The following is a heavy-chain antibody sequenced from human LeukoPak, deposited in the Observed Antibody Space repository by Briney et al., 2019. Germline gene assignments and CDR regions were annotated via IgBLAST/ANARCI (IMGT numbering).Heavy chain of an antibody. V-gene: IGHV3-48*03. J-gene: IGHJ4*02. CDR1: GFTFSSYE. CDR2: ISSSGSTI. CDR3: ASPGGSGSYYNDY. D-gene: IGHD3-10*01. Sequence: GGSLRLSCAASGFTFSSYEMNWVRQAPGKGLEWVSYISSSGSTIYYADSVKGRFTISRDNAKNSLYLQMNSLRAEDTAVYYCASPGGSGSYYNDYWGQGTLVTVSS.